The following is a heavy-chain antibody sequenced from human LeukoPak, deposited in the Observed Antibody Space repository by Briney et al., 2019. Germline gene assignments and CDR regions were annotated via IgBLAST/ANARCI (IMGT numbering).Heavy chain of an antibody. D-gene: IGHD3-9*01. CDR3: AVGGAYDILTGYF. Sequence: SVKVSCKASGGTFSSYAISWARQAPGQGLEWMGGIIPIFGTANYAQKFQGRVTITADESTSTAYMELSSLRSEDTAVYYCAVGGAYDILTGYFWGQGTLVTVSS. J-gene: IGHJ4*02. CDR2: IIPIFGTA. V-gene: IGHV1-69*13. CDR1: GGTFSSYA.